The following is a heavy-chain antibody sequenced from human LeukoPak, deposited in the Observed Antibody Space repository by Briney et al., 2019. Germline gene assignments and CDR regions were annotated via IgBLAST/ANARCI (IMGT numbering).Heavy chain of an antibody. J-gene: IGHJ3*02. Sequence: SETLSLTCTVSGGFISGYFWSWIRQPPGKGLELIGYLYYSGSTNYNPSLKSRVTVSVDTSKDQFSLRLSFVTAADTAVYYCARLLAVAGGDAFDIWGQGKMVTVSS. D-gene: IGHD6-19*01. CDR1: GGFISGYF. V-gene: IGHV4-59*08. CDR2: LYYSGST. CDR3: ARLLAVAGGDAFDI.